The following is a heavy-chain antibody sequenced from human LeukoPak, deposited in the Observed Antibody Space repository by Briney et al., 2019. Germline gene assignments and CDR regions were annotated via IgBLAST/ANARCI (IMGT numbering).Heavy chain of an antibody. CDR1: GFTFSSSA. V-gene: IGHV3-49*04. CDR3: TRDPDGTGAFDY. J-gene: IGHJ4*02. CDR2: IRSKAYGGTT. Sequence: PGGSLRLSCAASGFTFSSSAMSWVRQAPGKGLEWVGFIRSKAYGGTTEYAASVKGRFTISRDDSKSIAYLQMNSLKTEDTAVYYCTRDPDGTGAFDYWGQGTLVTVSS. D-gene: IGHD2-8*02.